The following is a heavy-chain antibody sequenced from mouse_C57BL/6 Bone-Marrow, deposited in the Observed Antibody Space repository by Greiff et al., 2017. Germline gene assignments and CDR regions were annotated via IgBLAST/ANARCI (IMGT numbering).Heavy chain of an antibody. V-gene: IGHV1-55*01. CDR3: ASNYGSSYWYFDV. CDR1: GYTFTSYW. Sequence: QVQLQQSGAELVKPGASVKMSCKASGYTFTSYWITWVKQRPGQGLEWIGDIYPGSGSTDYNEKFKSKATLTVDTSSSTAYMQLSSLTSEDSAVYYCASNYGSSYWYFDVWGTGTTVTVSS. CDR2: IYPGSGST. D-gene: IGHD1-1*01. J-gene: IGHJ1*03.